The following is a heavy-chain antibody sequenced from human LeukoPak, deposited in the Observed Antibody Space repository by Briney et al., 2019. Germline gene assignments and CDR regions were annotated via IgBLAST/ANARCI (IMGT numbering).Heavy chain of an antibody. V-gene: IGHV1-2*02. CDR2: INPNSGGT. J-gene: IGHJ5*02. CDR3: ARNSSLVDP. D-gene: IGHD2-21*01. Sequence: ASVKVSCKASGYTFTGHYMHWVRQAPGQGLEWMGWINPNSGGTNYAQKFQGRVTMTRDTSISTAYMELSRLTSDDTAVHYCARNSSLVDPWGQGTLVTVSS. CDR1: GYTFTGHY.